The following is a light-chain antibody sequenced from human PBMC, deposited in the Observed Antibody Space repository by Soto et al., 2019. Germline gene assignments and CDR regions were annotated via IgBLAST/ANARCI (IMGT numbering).Light chain of an antibody. J-gene: IGKJ2*01. CDR2: KVS. CDR3: QQYNSYPYT. CDR1: QSLVHSDGNTY. V-gene: IGKV2-24*01. Sequence: DIVMTQTPLSSPVTLGQPASISFRSSQSLVHSDGNTYLSWLQQRPGQPPRLLIYKVSNRFSGVTDRFSGSGAGTDFTLKISSLQPDDFATYYCQQYNSYPYTFGQGTKLEIK.